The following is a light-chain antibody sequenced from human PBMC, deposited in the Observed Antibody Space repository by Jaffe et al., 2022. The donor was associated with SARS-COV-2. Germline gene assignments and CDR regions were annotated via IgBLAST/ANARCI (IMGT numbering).Light chain of an antibody. CDR2: AAS. J-gene: IGKJ4*01. CDR1: QSIIRF. Sequence: DIQMTQSPSSLSASVGDRVTITCRASQSIIRFLNWYQQKPGKAPKLLIFAASNLQTGVPPRFSGGGSGTDFTLTISALQPEDVATYYCQQSYSTVLTFGGGTKIEI. CDR3: QQSYSTVLT. V-gene: IGKV1-39*01.